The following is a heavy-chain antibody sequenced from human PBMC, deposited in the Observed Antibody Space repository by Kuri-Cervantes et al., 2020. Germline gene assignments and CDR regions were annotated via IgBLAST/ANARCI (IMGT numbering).Heavy chain of an antibody. Sequence: ASVKVSCKASGYTFTSYDINWVRQTTGQGLEWMGWINPNTGATGYAQRFQGRVTMTRDTSINTAYTEVSSLRTEDTAVYFCTRVLIRFGRGSWPDIWGQGTLVTVSS. CDR3: TRVLIRFGRGSWPDI. D-gene: IGHD3-3*01. CDR1: GYTFTSYD. J-gene: IGHJ4*02. V-gene: IGHV1-8*01. CDR2: INPNTGAT.